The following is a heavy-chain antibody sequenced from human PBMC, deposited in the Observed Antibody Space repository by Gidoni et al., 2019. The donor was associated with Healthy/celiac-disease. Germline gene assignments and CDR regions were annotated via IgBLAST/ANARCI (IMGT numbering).Heavy chain of an antibody. CDR2: INSDWSST. D-gene: IGHD5-12*01. V-gene: IGHV3-74*01. J-gene: IGHJ5*02. CDR1: GFPFSSYW. CDR3: ARDRVDGYKRPYNWFDP. Sequence: EVQLVESGGGLVQPGGSLRLSCAASGFPFSSYWMHWVRQAPGKGLVWVSRINSDWSSTSYADSVKGRFTISRDNAKNTLYLQMNSLRAEDTAVYYCARDRVDGYKRPYNWFDPWGQGTLVTVSS.